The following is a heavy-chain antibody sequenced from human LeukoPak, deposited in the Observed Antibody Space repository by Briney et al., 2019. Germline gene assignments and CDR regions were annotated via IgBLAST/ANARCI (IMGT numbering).Heavy chain of an antibody. CDR2: INHSGST. CDR1: GGSFSGYY. V-gene: IGHV4-34*01. Sequence: SETLSLTCAVYGGSFSGYYWSWISQPPGKGLEWIGEINHSGSTNYNPSLKSRVTISVDTSKNQFSLKLSSVTAADTAVYYCARDHRWGQQLVGQLDYWGQGTLVTVSS. J-gene: IGHJ4*02. D-gene: IGHD6-13*01. CDR3: ARDHRWGQQLVGQLDY.